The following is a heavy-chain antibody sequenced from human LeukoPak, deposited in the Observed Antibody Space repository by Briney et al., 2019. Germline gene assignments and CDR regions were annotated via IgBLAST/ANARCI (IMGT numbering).Heavy chain of an antibody. D-gene: IGHD3-16*01. J-gene: IGHJ3*02. CDR3: AKRGKLFGAFDI. CDR2: IRYDGSNK. V-gene: IGHV3-30*02. Sequence: GGSLRLSCAASGFTFSSYGMHWVRQAPGKGLEWVAFIRYDGSNKYYADSVKGRFTISRDNSKSTLYLQMNSLRAEDTAVYYCAKRGKLFGAFDIWGQGTMVTVSS. CDR1: GFTFSSYG.